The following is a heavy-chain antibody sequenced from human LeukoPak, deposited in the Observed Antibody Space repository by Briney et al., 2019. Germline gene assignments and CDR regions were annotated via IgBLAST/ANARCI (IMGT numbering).Heavy chain of an antibody. J-gene: IGHJ4*02. D-gene: IGHD1-26*01. CDR2: ISSSGTYT. CDR1: GFSFSDYY. V-gene: IGHV3-11*06. CDR3: AKIAGTYSPDY. Sequence: PGGPLRLSCAASGFSFSDYYMTWIRQAPGKGLEWVSYISSSGTYTNYADSVKGRLTISRDNAKNSLYLQMNSLSAEDTAVYYCAKIAGTYSPDYWGQGTLVTVSS.